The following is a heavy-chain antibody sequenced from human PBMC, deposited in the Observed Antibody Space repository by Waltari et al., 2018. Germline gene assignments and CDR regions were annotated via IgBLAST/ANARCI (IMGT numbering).Heavy chain of an antibody. D-gene: IGHD6-13*01. CDR2: INHSGST. V-gene: IGHV4-34*01. CDR1: GGSFSGYY. Sequence: QVQLQQWGAGLLKPSETLSLTCAVYGGSFSGYYWSWLRQPPGKGLEWIGEINHSGSTNYNPSLKSRVTISVDTSKNQFSLKLSSVTAADTAVYYCARGAYSSSWPDRTPAHDYWGQGTLVTVSS. J-gene: IGHJ4*02. CDR3: ARGAYSSSWPDRTPAHDY.